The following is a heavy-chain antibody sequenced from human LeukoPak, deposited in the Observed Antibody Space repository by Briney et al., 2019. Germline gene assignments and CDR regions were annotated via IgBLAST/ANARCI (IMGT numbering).Heavy chain of an antibody. CDR3: ARGHYYDSSGYYSYYYYGMDV. Sequence: SVKVSCKASGGTFSSYAISWVRQAPGQGLEWMGGIIPIFGTANYAQKFQGRVTVTADESTSTAYMELSSLRSEDTAVYYCARGHYYDSSGYYSYYYYGMDVWGQGTTVTVSS. J-gene: IGHJ6*02. V-gene: IGHV1-69*01. D-gene: IGHD3-22*01. CDR1: GGTFSSYA. CDR2: IIPIFGTA.